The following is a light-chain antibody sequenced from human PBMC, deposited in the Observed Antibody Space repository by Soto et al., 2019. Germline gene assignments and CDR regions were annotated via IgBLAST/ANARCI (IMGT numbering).Light chain of an antibody. CDR2: GAS. J-gene: IGKJ1*01. Sequence: LTQSPATVSVSPGEGATLSFRASQNIGTNLAWYQQKSGQAPRLLIYGASNRATGIPDRFSGSGSGTDFTLTISRLEPEDFAVYYCQQYAKSWSFGQGTKVDIK. CDR3: QQYAKSWS. V-gene: IGKV3-20*01. CDR1: QNIGTN.